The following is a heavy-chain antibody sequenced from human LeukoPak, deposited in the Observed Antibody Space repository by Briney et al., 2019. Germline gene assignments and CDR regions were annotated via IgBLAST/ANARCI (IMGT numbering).Heavy chain of an antibody. V-gene: IGHV4-59*01. CDR1: GGSISSYY. D-gene: IGHD6-13*01. J-gene: IGHJ5*02. CDR2: IHYSGNT. Sequence: SETLSLTCTVSGGSISSYYWSWIRQPPGKGLEWIGYIHYSGNTNYNPSLKSRVTISIDTSNNQFSLKLSSVTAADTAVYYCVREKAAYNWFDPWGQGTLVTVSS. CDR3: VREKAAYNWFDP.